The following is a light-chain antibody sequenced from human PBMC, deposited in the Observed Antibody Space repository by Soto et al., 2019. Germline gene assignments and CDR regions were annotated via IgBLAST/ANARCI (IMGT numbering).Light chain of an antibody. J-gene: IGKJ4*01. CDR3: QQRSNWPPL. CDR1: QSVSSN. V-gene: IGKV3-15*01. CDR2: GAS. Sequence: EIVMTQSPATLSVSPGERATLSCRASQSVSSNLAWYQQKPGQAPRLLIYGASTRATGIPARFSGSGSGTEFTLTISSLQSEDFAVYYCQQRSNWPPLFGGGTKVDIK.